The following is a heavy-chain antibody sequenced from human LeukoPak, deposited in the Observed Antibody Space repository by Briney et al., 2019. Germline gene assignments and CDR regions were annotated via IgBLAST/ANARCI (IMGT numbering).Heavy chain of an antibody. CDR1: GGTFSSYA. D-gene: IGHD3-16*01. V-gene: IGHV1-69*13. CDR2: IIPIFGTA. J-gene: IGHJ5*02. Sequence: ASVKVSCKASGGTFSSYAISWVRQAPGQGLEWMGGIIPIFGTANYAQKFQGRVTITADESTSTAYMELSSLRSEDTAVYYCARGSALGDYDYDLSPWGQGTLVTVSS. CDR3: ARGSALGDYDYDLSP.